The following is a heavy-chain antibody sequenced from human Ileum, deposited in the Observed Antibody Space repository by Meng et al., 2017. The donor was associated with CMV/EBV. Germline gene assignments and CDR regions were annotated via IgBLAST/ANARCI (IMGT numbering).Heavy chain of an antibody. V-gene: IGHV3-48*04. J-gene: IGHJ4*02. CDR1: GFTFSAYS. CDR2: ISKSGSTI. D-gene: IGHD2-8*02. CDR3: AREVWYYFDY. Sequence: GESLKISCAASGFTFSAYSMNWVRQAPGKGLEWVSHISKSGSTIYSVKGRFTISRDNAKNSLYLQINSLRAEDTAVYYCAREVWYYFDYWGQGTLVTVSS.